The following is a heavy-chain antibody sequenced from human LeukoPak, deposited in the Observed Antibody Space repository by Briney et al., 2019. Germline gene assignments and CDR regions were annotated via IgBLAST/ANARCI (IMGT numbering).Heavy chain of an antibody. CDR3: ARGGLRPSYYYYYYGMDV. V-gene: IGHV4-34*01. CDR2: INHSGST. J-gene: IGHJ6*02. D-gene: IGHD5-12*01. CDR1: GGSFSGYY. Sequence: SETLSLTCAVYGGSFSGYYWSWIRQPPGKGLEWIGEINHSGSTNYNPSLKSRVTISVDTSKNQFSLKLSSVTAADTAVYYCARGGLRPSYYYYYYGMDVWAKGPRSPSP.